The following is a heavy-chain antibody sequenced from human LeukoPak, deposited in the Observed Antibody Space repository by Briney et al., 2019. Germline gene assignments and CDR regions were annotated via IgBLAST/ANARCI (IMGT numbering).Heavy chain of an antibody. J-gene: IGHJ3*02. CDR2: INPNSGDT. CDR3: ARDQGRRVWYNWNYGEDAFDI. Sequence: ASVKVSCKASGYTFTGYYMHWVRQAPGRGLEWMGWINPNSGDTNYAQKFQGRVTMTRDTSISTAYMELSRLKSDDTAVYYCARDQGRRVWYNWNYGEDAFDIWGQGTMVTVSS. V-gene: IGHV1-2*02. D-gene: IGHD1-7*01. CDR1: GYTFTGYY.